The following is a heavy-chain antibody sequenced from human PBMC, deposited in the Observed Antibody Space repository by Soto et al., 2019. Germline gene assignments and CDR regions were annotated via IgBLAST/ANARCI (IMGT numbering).Heavy chain of an antibody. CDR1: GVSITSYY. V-gene: IGHV4-59*08. Sequence: SETLSLTCSVSGVSITSYYWAWIRQPPGKGLEWIGYISYSGSSNYNPSLKSRVTISLDTSKNQFSLKLSSVTAADTAVYYCARRPGGPYCSGGSCHFDYWGQGTLVTVSS. J-gene: IGHJ4*02. D-gene: IGHD2-15*01. CDR3: ARRPGGPYCSGGSCHFDY. CDR2: ISYSGSS.